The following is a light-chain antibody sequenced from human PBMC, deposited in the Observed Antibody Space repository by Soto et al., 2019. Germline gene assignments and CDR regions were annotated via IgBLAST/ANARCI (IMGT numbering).Light chain of an antibody. CDR3: ASWDDGLSAVV. Sequence: QSALTKPASASGTPGQRVSIGCSGSNSKIGTNSVHWYQQLPGMAPQPLIYKNNQRPSGVPDRFAGSKSGTSASLAISGLRSEDEAHYFCASWDDGLSAVVFGGGTKLTVL. CDR2: KNN. V-gene: IGLV1-47*01. CDR1: NSKIGTNS. J-gene: IGLJ3*02.